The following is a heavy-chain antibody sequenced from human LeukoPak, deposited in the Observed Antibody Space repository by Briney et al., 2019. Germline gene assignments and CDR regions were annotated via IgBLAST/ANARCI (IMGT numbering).Heavy chain of an antibody. D-gene: IGHD2-2*01. CDR3: ARDPRYCSSTSCFGHPAATAGSKKYYGMDV. CDR1: GFTFSSYG. J-gene: IGHJ6*02. CDR2: IWYDGSNK. V-gene: IGHV3-30*19. Sequence: PGGSLRLSCAASGFTFSSYGMHWVRQAPGKGLEWVAVIWYDGSNKYYADSVKGRFTISRDNSKNTLYLQMNSLRAEDTAVYYCARDPRYCSSTSCFGHPAATAGSKKYYGMDVWGQGTTVTVSS.